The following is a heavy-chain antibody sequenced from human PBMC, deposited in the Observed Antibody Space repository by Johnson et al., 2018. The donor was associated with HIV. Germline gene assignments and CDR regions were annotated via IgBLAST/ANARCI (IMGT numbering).Heavy chain of an antibody. Sequence: VHLVESGGGVVQPGRSLRLSCAASGFTFDDYAMYWVRQAPGKGLEWVSGISWNSGSIGYADSVKGRFTISRDNAKNSLYLQMNTLRPEDTALYYCAKATNYDSSGYWNAFDIWGQGTMVTVSS. CDR3: AKATNYDSSGYWNAFDI. CDR1: GFTFDDYA. D-gene: IGHD3-22*01. V-gene: IGHV3-9*01. CDR2: ISWNSGSI. J-gene: IGHJ3*02.